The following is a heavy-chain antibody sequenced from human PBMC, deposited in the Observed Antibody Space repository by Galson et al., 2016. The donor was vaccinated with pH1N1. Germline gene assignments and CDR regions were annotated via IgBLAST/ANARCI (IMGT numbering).Heavy chain of an antibody. V-gene: IGHV1-46*01. CDR1: GYSFTDYY. J-gene: IGHJ6*01. CDR3: TLLQEHL. CDR2: IKPTGGDT. Sequence: SVKVSCKASGYSFTDYYVHWIRQAPGQGLEWMAIIKPTGGDTTYAQNFQGRVFVTRDTSTSTVYMEVTSLHQGPIGLPPGTLLQEHLWG.